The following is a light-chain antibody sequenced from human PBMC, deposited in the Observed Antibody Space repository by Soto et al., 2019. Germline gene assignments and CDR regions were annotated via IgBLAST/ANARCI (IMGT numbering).Light chain of an antibody. J-gene: IGLJ1*01. Sequence: QSALTQPASVSGSRGQSITISCTGTSSEVGAYKYVSWYQQHPGKAPKLMIYDVSKRPSGVPDRFSGSKSGNTASLTISGLQAEDEADYYCCSYAGSYTFVFGTGTKLTVL. CDR1: SSEVGAYKY. CDR2: DVS. V-gene: IGLV2-11*01. CDR3: CSYAGSYTFV.